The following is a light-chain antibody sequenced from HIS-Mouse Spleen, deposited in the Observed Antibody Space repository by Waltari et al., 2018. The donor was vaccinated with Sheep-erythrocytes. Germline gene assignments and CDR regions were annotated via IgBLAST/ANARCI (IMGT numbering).Light chain of an antibody. CDR1: ALPKKY. CDR2: EDS. J-gene: IGLJ3*02. CDR3: YSTDSSGNHWV. Sequence: SYELTQPPSVSVSPGQTARITCSGDALPKKYAYWYQQKSGQAPVLVIYEDSQRPPGIPERFSGSTSGTMPTLTISGAQVEDEADYYCYSTDSSGNHWVFGGGTKLTVL. V-gene: IGLV3-10*01.